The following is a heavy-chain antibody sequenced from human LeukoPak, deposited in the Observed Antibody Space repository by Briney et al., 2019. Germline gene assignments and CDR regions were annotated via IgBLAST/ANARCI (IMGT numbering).Heavy chain of an antibody. CDR3: AKVKFYFDN. V-gene: IGHV3-23*01. CDR2: ISHDGGST. J-gene: IGHJ4*02. Sequence: GGSLRLSCAASGFSFSSYAMSWVRQAPGKGLEWVSHISHDGGSTYYADSVKGRFTIPRDNSKNTLYLQMSSLKDEDTAIYYCAKVKFYFDNWGQGTLVTVSS. CDR1: GFSFSSYA.